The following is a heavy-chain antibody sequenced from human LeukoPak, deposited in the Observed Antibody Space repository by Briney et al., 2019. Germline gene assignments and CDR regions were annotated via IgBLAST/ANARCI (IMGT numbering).Heavy chain of an antibody. J-gene: IGHJ3*01. CDR3: ARDVTLWGYETFL. CDR2: ISSSSSYI. V-gene: IGHV3-21*01. CDR1: GFTFSSYS. Sequence: SGGSLRLSCAASGFTFSSYSMNWVRQAPGKGLEWVSSISSSSSYIYYADSVKGRFTISRDNAKNSLYLQMNSLRAEDTAVYYCARDVTLWGYETFLWGQGTMVTVSS. D-gene: IGHD7-27*01.